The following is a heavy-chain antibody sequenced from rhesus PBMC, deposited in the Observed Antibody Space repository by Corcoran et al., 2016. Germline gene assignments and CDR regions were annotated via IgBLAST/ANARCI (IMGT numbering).Heavy chain of an antibody. J-gene: IGHJ5-1*01. D-gene: IGHD6-25*01. CDR3: ARHEDIAAAGRFDV. Sequence: QVQLQESGPAVVKPSETLSLTCAVSGGSLSSSNWWSWTRQSPGKGLEWFGVIYGSGGRTEYNPSLKSRVTISIDTSKNQFSLKLSSVTAADTAVYYGARHEDIAAAGRFDVWGPGVLVTVSS. CDR2: IYGSGGRT. V-gene: IGHV4-93*02. CDR1: GGSLSSSNW.